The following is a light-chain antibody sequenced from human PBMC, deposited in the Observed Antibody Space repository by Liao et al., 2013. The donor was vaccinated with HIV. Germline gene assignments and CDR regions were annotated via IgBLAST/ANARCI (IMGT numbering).Light chain of an antibody. Sequence: SYELTQPPSVSVAPGKTAGISCGGNNVGSTSVHWYQQKPGQAPVLVMSYDSDRPSGIPERFSGSNSGNTATLTINRVEVGDDADYFCQVWLTGSGHPVFGGGTKLTVL. CDR1: NVGSTS. CDR3: QVWLTGSGHPV. J-gene: IGLJ3*02. CDR2: YDS. V-gene: IGLV3-21*04.